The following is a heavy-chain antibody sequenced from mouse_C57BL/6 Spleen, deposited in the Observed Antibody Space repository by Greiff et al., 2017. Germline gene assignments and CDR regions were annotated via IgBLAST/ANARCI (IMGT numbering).Heavy chain of an antibody. D-gene: IGHD1-2*01. J-gene: IGHJ2*01. CDR1: GFTFSDYG. CDR2: ISSCSSTI. CDR3: ARNKSSLCNALDY. V-gene: IGHV5-17*01. Sequence: EVQLQESGGGLVKPGGSLKLSCAASGFTFSDYGMHWVRQAPEKGLEWVAYISSCSSTIYYADTVKGRFTISRDHAKTTLFLQMTSLRSEDTAMYDCARNKSSLCNALDYWGQGTTLTVSS.